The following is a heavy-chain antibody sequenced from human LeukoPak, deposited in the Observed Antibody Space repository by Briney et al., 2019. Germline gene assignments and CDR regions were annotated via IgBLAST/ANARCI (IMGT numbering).Heavy chain of an antibody. CDR1: GFTFSSYA. J-gene: IGHJ5*02. Sequence: GGSLRLSCAASGFTFSSYAMHWARQAPGKGLEWVAVISYDGSNKYYADTVKGRLTISRDNSKNTLYLQMNSLRAEDTAVYYCARERLRANWFDPWGQGTLVTVSS. CDR3: ARERLRANWFDP. D-gene: IGHD6-25*01. CDR2: ISYDGSNK. V-gene: IGHV3-30*04.